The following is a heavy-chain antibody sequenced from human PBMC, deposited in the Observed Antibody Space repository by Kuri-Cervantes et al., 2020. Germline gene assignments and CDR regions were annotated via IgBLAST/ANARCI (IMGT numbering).Heavy chain of an antibody. CDR1: GFTFSNYW. J-gene: IGHJ4*02. Sequence: LSLTCASSGFTFSNYWMSWVRQAPGKGLEWVANIKLDGSEKYFVDSVKGRFTISRDNSKNTLYLQMNSLRAEDTAVYHCAKDGSSWSFDYWGQGTLVTVSS. CDR2: IKLDGSEK. V-gene: IGHV3-7*01. D-gene: IGHD6-13*01. CDR3: AKDGSSWSFDY.